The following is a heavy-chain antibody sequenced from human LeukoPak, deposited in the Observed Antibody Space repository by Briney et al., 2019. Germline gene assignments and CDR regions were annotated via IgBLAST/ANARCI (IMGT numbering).Heavy chain of an antibody. CDR2: VNLQGST. J-gene: IGHJ4*02. CDR1: GGSISMTNW. CDR3: AREGGPYRPLDY. D-gene: IGHD2-15*01. V-gene: IGHV4-4*02. Sequence: PSETLSLTCGVSGGSISMTNWWTGVRQPPGKGLEWIGEVNLQGSTNYNPSLKSRVAISVDKSENHISLKLTSVTAADTAVYYCAREGGPYRPLDYSGQGTLVTVAS.